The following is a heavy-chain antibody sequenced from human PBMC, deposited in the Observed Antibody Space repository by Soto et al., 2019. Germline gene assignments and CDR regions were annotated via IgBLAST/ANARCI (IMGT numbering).Heavy chain of an antibody. CDR1: GASITTYY. D-gene: IGHD4-17*01. Sequence: PSETLSLTCTVSGASITTYYWSWIRQPPGKGLEWIGYIYYSGCTNYNPSLKSRVTISVDTSKNQFSLKLSSVTAADTAVYYCARRYGPSFDYWGQGTLVTVSS. CDR2: IYYSGCT. CDR3: ARRYGPSFDY. J-gene: IGHJ4*02. V-gene: IGHV4-59*01.